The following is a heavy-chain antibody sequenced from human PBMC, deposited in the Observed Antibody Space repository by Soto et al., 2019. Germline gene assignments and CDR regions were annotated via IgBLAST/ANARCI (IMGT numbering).Heavy chain of an antibody. D-gene: IGHD1-7*01. Sequence: EASVKVSCKASGYTFTSYGISWVRQAPGQGLEWMGWISAYNGNTNYAQKLQGRVTMTTDTSTSTAYMELRSLRSDDTAVYYCARTHVITGTGDYFDYWGQGTLVTVSS. V-gene: IGHV1-18*04. CDR1: GYTFTSYG. CDR3: ARTHVITGTGDYFDY. CDR2: ISAYNGNT. J-gene: IGHJ4*02.